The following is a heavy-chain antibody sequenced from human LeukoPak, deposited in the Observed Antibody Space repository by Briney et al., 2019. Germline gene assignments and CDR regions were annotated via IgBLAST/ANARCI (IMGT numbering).Heavy chain of an antibody. CDR3: ARNRIAAAGPPFPYFDY. Sequence: ASVKVSCKASGYTFTSYDIKWVRQATGQGLEWMGWMNPNSGNTGYAQRLQGRVTITRNTSISTAYMELSSLRSEDTAVYYCARNRIAAAGPPFPYFDYWGQGTLVTVPP. CDR2: MNPNSGNT. CDR1: GYTFTSYD. D-gene: IGHD6-13*01. J-gene: IGHJ4*02. V-gene: IGHV1-8*03.